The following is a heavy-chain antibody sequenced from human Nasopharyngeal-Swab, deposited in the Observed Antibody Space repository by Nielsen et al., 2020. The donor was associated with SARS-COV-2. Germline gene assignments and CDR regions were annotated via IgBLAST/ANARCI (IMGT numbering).Heavy chain of an antibody. CDR2: IYPRDSDT. CDR1: GYSFSSYW. V-gene: IGHV5-51*01. Sequence: GESLKISCKGSGYSFSSYWIGWVRQMPGKGLEWMGIIYPRDSDTRYSPYFQGHVTISADKSISTAYLQWSSLKASDTAMYYCVTEYNGNYYWDYWGQGTLVTVSS. CDR3: VTEYNGNYYWDY. J-gene: IGHJ4*02. D-gene: IGHD1-7*01.